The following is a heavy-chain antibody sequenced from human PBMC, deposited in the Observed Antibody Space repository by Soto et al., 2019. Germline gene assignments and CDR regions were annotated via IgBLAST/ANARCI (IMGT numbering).Heavy chain of an antibody. CDR2: IYHSGTT. V-gene: IGHV4-4*02. J-gene: IGHJ4*02. Sequence: QVQLQESGPGLVKPSGTLSLTCAVSGASMSSSTWWSWVRQSPGKGLEWIGEIYHSGTTNYNPSLKSRVTISVDKSKKEFSLKLSSVTAADTAVYYCAFPGPGDFHYWGQGTLVTVSS. CDR1: GASMSSSTW. CDR3: AFPGPGDFHY.